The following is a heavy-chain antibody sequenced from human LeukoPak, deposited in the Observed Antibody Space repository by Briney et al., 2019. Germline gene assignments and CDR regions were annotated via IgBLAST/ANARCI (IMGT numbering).Heavy chain of an antibody. D-gene: IGHD2-8*01. CDR1: GFPFSDFS. V-gene: IGHV3-23*01. CDR3: AKQSYARSLGE. CDR2: TNSGGTST. J-gene: IGHJ4*02. Sequence: GGSLRLSCATSGFPFSDFSMSWVRQAPGRGLEWISTTNSGGTSTYYAESVKGRFTISRDNSKNTLYLQMSSLRVEDTAVYYCAKQSYARSLGEGGPGTLVSVSS.